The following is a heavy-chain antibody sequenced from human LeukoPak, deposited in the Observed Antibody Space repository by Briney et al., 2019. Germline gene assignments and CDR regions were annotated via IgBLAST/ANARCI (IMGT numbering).Heavy chain of an antibody. CDR3: ARDPSSGWYLKGWFDP. CDR1: GFTFSSYT. Sequence: PGGSLRLSCAASGFTFSSYTMNWVRQAPGKGLEWVSSISSSSNYIYYADSVKGRFTISRDNAKNSLYLQMNSLRAEDTAGYYCARDPSSGWYLKGWFDPWGQGTLVTVSS. CDR2: ISSSSNYI. V-gene: IGHV3-21*01. D-gene: IGHD6-19*01. J-gene: IGHJ5*02.